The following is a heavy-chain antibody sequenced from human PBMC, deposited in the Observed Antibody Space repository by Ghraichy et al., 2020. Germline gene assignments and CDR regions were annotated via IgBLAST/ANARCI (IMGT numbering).Heavy chain of an antibody. V-gene: IGHV3-21*01. CDR2: ITSSSSYI. Sequence: GGSLRLSCAASGFNFSAYSVHWDRQAPGRGLEWVSSITSSSSYIYYADSVKGRFTISRDNGKNSLYLQMSSLRAEDTAMYYCATKNNWGGYFDYWGQGTLVTVSS. J-gene: IGHJ4*02. CDR1: GFNFSAYS. D-gene: IGHD7-27*01. CDR3: ATKNNWGGYFDY.